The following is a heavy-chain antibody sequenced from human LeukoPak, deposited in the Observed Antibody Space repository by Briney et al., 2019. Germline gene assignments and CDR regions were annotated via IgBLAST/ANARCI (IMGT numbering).Heavy chain of an antibody. Sequence: GGSLRLSCAASGFTFSSYDMHWVRQATGKGLEWVSAIGTAGDTYYPGSVKGRFTVSRDNSKNTLYLQMNSLRVEDTAVYYCASRPSVAARDPFDYWGQGALVTVSS. J-gene: IGHJ4*02. CDR2: IGTAGDT. CDR3: ASRPSVAARDPFDY. CDR1: GFTFSSYD. D-gene: IGHD6-19*01. V-gene: IGHV3-13*01.